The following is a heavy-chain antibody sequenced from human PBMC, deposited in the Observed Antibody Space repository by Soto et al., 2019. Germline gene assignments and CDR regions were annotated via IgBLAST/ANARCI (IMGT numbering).Heavy chain of an antibody. CDR2: IDHSGVT. D-gene: IGHD3-3*02. CDR1: GGSFSGYY. V-gene: IGHV4-34*01. CDR3: ARDGQYSHFWSGYQYAGPYAMDV. J-gene: IGHJ6*02. Sequence: SETLSLTSAVHGGSFSGYYWTWIRQSPEKGLAWIGEIDHSGVTNYNSSLKSHVSRSVDTAKNQYSLILSSVTASDTGVYYCARDGQYSHFWSGYQYAGPYAMDVWGQGTTVTVSS.